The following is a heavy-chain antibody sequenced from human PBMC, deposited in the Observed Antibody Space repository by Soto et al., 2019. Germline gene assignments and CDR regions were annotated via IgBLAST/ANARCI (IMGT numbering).Heavy chain of an antibody. CDR1: GFDFSSHT. V-gene: IGHV3-23*01. D-gene: IGHD1-26*01. Sequence: EVHLLESGGGLLQPGGSLRLSCSASGFDFSSHTMIWVRQAPGKGLEWVASIGNSGDISHYGDSVKGRFTISRDNSKNPLYLQMDSLRAEDTALYFCARRQVGATKGKSWFDSWGQGTLVTVSS. J-gene: IGHJ5*01. CDR2: IGNSGDIS. CDR3: ARRQVGATKGKSWFDS.